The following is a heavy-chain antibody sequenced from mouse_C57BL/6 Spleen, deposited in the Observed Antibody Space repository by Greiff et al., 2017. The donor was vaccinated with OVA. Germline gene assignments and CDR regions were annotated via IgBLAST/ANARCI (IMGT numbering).Heavy chain of an antibody. CDR2: IYPRDGST. V-gene: IGHV1-78*01. J-gene: IGHJ4*01. CDR1: GYTFTDHT. CDR3: ARKKVYYGNYDYAMDY. Sequence: VQLQQSDAELVKPGASVKISCKVSGYTFTDHTIHWMKQRPEQGLEWIGYIYPRDGSTKYNEKFKGKATLTADKSSSTAYMQLNSLTSEDSAVYFCARKKVYYGNYDYAMDYWGQGTSVTVSS. D-gene: IGHD2-1*01.